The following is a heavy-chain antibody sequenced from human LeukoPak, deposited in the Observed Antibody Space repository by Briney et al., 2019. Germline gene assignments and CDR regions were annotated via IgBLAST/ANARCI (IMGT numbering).Heavy chain of an antibody. CDR3: AKDVGRLERSPDY. J-gene: IGHJ4*02. V-gene: IGHV3-9*01. CDR2: VSWNSGSV. CDR1: GFTFDDYA. D-gene: IGHD1-1*01. Sequence: TGGSLRLSCAASGFTFDDYAMHWVRQAPGKGLEWVSGVSWNSGSVGYADSVKGRFTISRDNAKNSLYLQMNSLRAEDTALYHCAKDVGRLERSPDYWGQGTLVTVSS.